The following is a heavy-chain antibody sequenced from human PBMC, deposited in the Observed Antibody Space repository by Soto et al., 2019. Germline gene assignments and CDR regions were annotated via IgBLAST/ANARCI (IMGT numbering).Heavy chain of an antibody. CDR3: AKDPERLVGATSYFDY. J-gene: IGHJ4*02. D-gene: IGHD1-26*01. CDR1: GFTFSSYG. CDR2: ISYDGSNK. V-gene: IGHV3-30*18. Sequence: PGGSLRLSCAASGFTFSSYGMHWVRQAPGKGLEWVAVISYDGSNKYYADSVKGRFTISRDNSKNTLYLQMTSRSAEDTAVYYCAKDPERLVGATSYFDYWGPGTLATVYS.